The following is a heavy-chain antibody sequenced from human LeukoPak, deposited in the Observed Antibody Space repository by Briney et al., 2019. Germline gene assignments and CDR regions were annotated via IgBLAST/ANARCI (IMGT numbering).Heavy chain of an antibody. V-gene: IGHV1-2*02. J-gene: IGHJ4*02. D-gene: IGHD1-26*01. CDR3: ARARSGSYYVGFDY. CDR1: GYTFTGYY. Sequence: ASVKVSCKAPGYTFTGYYMHWVRQAPGQGLEWMGWINPNSGGTNYAQKFQGRVTMTRDTSISTAYMELSRLRSDDTAVYYCARARSGSYYVGFDYWGQGTLVTVSS. CDR2: INPNSGGT.